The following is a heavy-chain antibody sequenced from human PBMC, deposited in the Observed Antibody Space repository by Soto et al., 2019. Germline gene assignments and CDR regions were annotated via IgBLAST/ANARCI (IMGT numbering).Heavy chain of an antibody. D-gene: IGHD6-13*01. J-gene: IGHJ6*02. CDR3: TSSSWYVAYYYYGMDV. V-gene: IGHV3-73*02. CDR2: IRSKANSYAT. Sequence: EVQLVESGGGLVQPGGSLKLSCAASGFTFSGSAMHWVRQASGKGLEWVGRIRSKANSYATAYAASVKGRFTISRDDSKNTAYLQMNSLKTEDTAVYYCTSSSWYVAYYYYGMDVWGQGTTVTVSS. CDR1: GFTFSGSA.